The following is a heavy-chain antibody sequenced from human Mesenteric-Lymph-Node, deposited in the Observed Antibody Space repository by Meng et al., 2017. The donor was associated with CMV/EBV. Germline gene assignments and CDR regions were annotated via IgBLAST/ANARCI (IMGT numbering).Heavy chain of an antibody. CDR2: ISYDGSNK. V-gene: IGHV3-30-3*01. D-gene: IGHD2-15*01. CDR1: GFTFSSYA. J-gene: IGHJ4*02. Sequence: GESLKISCAASGFTFSSYAMHWVRQAPGKGLEWVAVISYDGSNKYYADSVKGRFTISRDNAKNSLYLQMNSLRAEDTAVYYCARDFVGGRLLYYFDYWGQGTLVTVSS. CDR3: ARDFVGGRLLYYFDY.